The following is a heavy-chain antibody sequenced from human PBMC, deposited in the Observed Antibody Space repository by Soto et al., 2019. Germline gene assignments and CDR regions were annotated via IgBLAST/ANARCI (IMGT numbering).Heavy chain of an antibody. J-gene: IGHJ4*02. CDR1: GFTFSSYA. CDR3: ARGSSSDKGRNFDY. Sequence: QVQLVESGGGVVQPGRSLRLSCAASGFTFSSYAMHWVRQAPGKGLEWVAVISYDGSNKYYADSVKGRFTISRDNSKNTLYLQMNSLIADDTAVYYCARGSSSDKGRNFDYWGQGTLVTLSS. D-gene: IGHD6-6*01. CDR2: ISYDGSNK. V-gene: IGHV3-30-3*01.